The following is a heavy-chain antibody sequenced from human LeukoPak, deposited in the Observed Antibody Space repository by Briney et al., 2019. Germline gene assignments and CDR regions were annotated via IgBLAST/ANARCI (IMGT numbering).Heavy chain of an antibody. CDR3: ARDAAGDYYFDY. CDR2: VSTSSSTI. D-gene: IGHD6-25*01. J-gene: IGHJ4*02. Sequence: GGSLRLSCAASGFTVSNNYMSWVRQAPGKGLEWVSYVSTSSSTIYYADSVKGRFTISRDNAKNSLYLQMNSLRAEDTAVYYCARDAAGDYYFDYWGQGTLVTVSS. V-gene: IGHV3-48*01. CDR1: GFTVSNNY.